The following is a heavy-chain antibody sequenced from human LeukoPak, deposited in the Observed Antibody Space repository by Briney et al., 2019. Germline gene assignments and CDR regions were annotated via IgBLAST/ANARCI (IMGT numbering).Heavy chain of an antibody. Sequence: ASVKVSCRVSGDTLTEISIHWVRQTPGKGLEGMGVLHPEDRGVIYAQKFQGRVTMTEDSSTDRAYMDLRSLRSEDTTVYYCATAEQLVWGQGTLVTVSS. CDR1: GDTLTEIS. D-gene: IGHD6-6*01. J-gene: IGHJ4*02. CDR2: LHPEDRGV. CDR3: ATAEQLV. V-gene: IGHV1-24*01.